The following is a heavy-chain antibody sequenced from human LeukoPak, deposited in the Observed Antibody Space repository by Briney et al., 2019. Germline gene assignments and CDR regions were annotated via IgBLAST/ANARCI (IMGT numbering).Heavy chain of an antibody. Sequence: GASVKVSCKASGYTFTGYYMHWVRQAPGQGLEWMGWINPNSGGTNYAQKFQGRVTMTRDTSISTAYMELSSLRSEDTAVYFCARGYGSGISRYYFDYWGQGTLVTVSS. J-gene: IGHJ4*02. CDR3: ARGYGSGISRYYFDY. D-gene: IGHD3-10*01. CDR1: GYTFTGYY. CDR2: INPNSGGT. V-gene: IGHV1-2*02.